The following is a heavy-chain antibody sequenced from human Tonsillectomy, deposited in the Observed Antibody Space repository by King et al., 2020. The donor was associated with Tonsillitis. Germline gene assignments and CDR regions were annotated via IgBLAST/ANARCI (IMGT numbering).Heavy chain of an antibody. CDR1: AFTFSSYA. Sequence: VQLVESGGGVVQPGRSLRLSCAASAFTFSSYAMHWVRQAPGKGLEWVAVISYYGYNKYYADSVKGRFTISRDNSKNTLYLQMNSLRAEDTAVYYCARDQVPAANYYYYGLVVWGQGTTVSVSS. CDR3: ARDQVPAANYYYYGLVV. V-gene: IGHV3-30-3*01. D-gene: IGHD2-2*01. CDR2: ISYYGYNK. J-gene: IGHJ6*02.